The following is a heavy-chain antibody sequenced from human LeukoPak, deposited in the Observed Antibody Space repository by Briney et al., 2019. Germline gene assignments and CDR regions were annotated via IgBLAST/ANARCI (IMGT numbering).Heavy chain of an antibody. V-gene: IGHV3-48*03. Sequence: GGPLRLSCAASGFTFSSYEMIWVRQAPGKGLEWVSYISSSGSTIYYADSVKGRFTISRDNAKNSLYLQMNSLRADDTAVYYCARGGYYYDSSGYLFDYWGQGTLVTVSS. CDR3: ARGGYYYDSSGYLFDY. J-gene: IGHJ4*02. CDR2: ISSSGSTI. D-gene: IGHD3-22*01. CDR1: GFTFSSYE.